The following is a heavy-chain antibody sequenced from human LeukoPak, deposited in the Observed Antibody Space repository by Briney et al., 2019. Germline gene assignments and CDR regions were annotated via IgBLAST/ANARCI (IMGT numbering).Heavy chain of an antibody. D-gene: IGHD2-2*02. Sequence: GGSLRLSCAASGFTFKNYWMSWVRQAPGKGLKWVANIKQDGSEKYYVDSVKGRFTVSRDNAKNSLYLQMNSLRAEDTAVYYCARDGGIVVVPAAILGYYCMDVWGKGTTVTVSS. CDR3: ARDGGIVVVPAAILGYYCMDV. CDR1: GFTFKNYW. CDR2: IKQDGSEK. V-gene: IGHV3-7*01. J-gene: IGHJ6*03.